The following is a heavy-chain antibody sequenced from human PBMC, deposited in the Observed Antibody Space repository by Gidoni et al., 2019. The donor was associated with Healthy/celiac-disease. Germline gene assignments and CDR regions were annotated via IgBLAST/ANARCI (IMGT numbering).Heavy chain of an antibody. CDR1: GFTFGDYA. V-gene: IGHV3-49*04. D-gene: IGHD2-8*01. CDR2: IRSKAYGGTT. Sequence: EVQLVESGGGLVQPGRSLRLSCTASGFTFGDYAMSWVRKAPGKGLEWVGFIRSKAYGGTTEYAASVKGRFTISRDDSKSIAYLQMNSLKTEDTAVYYCTIGSVLMVYAPAYYGMDVWGQGTTITVSS. J-gene: IGHJ6*02. CDR3: TIGSVLMVYAPAYYGMDV.